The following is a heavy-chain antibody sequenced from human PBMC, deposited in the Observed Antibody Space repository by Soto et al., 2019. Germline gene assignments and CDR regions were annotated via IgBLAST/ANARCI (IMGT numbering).Heavy chain of an antibody. D-gene: IGHD4-17*01. CDR1: GGFVSNGGYY. J-gene: IGHJ4*02. V-gene: IGHV4-31*03. Sequence: SETLSLTCTVSGGFVSNGGYYWNWIRQHPGKGLEWIGYIYYSGTTYYNPSLKSRITLSIDTSKNQFSLRLNSVTAADTAVYYCARNPNGDYEFDYWGQGTLVTVSS. CDR2: IYYSGTT. CDR3: ARNPNGDYEFDY.